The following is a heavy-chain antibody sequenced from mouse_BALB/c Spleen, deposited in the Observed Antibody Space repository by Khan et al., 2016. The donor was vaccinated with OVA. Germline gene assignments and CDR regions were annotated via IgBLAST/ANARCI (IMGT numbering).Heavy chain of an antibody. CDR2: IWGDGST. CDR1: GFSLTGYG. D-gene: IGHD2-1*01. V-gene: IGHV2-6-7*01. CDR3: ARADYGNYREAMDY. J-gene: IGHJ4*01. Sequence: QVQLKESGPGLVAPSQSLSITCTVSGFSLTGYGVNWVRQPPGKGLEWLGMIWGDGSTDYNSALKSRLSISKDNSKSQVFLKMNSLQTDDTARYXGARADYGNYREAMDYWGQGTSVTVSA.